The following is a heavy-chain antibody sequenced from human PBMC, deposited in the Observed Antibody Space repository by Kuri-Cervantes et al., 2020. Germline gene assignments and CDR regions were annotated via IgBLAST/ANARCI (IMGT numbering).Heavy chain of an antibody. CDR3: ARPVYSGSYYSAFDI. V-gene: IGHV4-39*01. Sequence: WVRQGPGKGLEWIGSIYYSGSTYYNPSLKSRVTISVDTSKNQFSLKLSSVTAADTAVYYCARPVYSGSYYSAFDIWGQGTMVTVSS. CDR2: IYYSGST. J-gene: IGHJ3*02. D-gene: IGHD1-26*01.